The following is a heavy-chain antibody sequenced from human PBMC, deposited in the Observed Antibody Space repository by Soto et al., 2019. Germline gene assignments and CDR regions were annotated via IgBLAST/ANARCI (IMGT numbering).Heavy chain of an antibody. J-gene: IGHJ4*02. CDR1: GFTFSDYY. CDR3: ARVRSSWYAHHDY. Sequence: EVQLVESGGGLVQPGGSLRVSCAASGFTFSDYYMDWVRQAPGKGLEWVGRARNKANSYSTEYAASVKGRFTISRDDNSLYLERNSLKTEDTAVYFCARVRSSWYAHHDYWGQGTLVTVSS. D-gene: IGHD6-13*01. CDR2: ARNKANSYST. V-gene: IGHV3-72*01.